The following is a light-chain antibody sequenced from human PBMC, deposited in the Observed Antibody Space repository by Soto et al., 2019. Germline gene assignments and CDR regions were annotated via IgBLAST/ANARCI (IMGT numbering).Light chain of an antibody. CDR2: EVT. Sequence: QSVLTQPPSASGFPGQSVTISCTGTSSDVGYYDYVSWYQQHPGKAPKLVIYEVTNRPSGVSNRFSGSKSGNTASLTISGLQAEYEADYYCNSYTRSTKYVFGTGTKVTVL. CDR1: SSDVGYYDY. CDR3: NSYTRSTKYV. J-gene: IGLJ1*01. V-gene: IGLV2-14*01.